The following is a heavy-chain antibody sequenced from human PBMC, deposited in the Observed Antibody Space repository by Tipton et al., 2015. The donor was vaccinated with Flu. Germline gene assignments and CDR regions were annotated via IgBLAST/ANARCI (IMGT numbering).Heavy chain of an antibody. V-gene: IGHV4-61*02. Sequence: TLSLTCTVSGGSISRGSYYYNWIRQPAGEGLEWIGRIYTNANTNYKASLKSRVTISIDRSKNQFSLKLSSVTAADTAVYYCARDHCSGGSCYSDYWGQGTLVTVSS. CDR2: IYTNANT. CDR1: GGSISRGSYY. J-gene: IGHJ4*02. D-gene: IGHD2-15*01. CDR3: ARDHCSGGSCYSDY.